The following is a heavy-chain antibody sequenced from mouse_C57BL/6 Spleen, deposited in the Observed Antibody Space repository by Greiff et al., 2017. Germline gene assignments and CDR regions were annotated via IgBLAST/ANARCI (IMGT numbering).Heavy chain of an antibody. Sequence: EVKVVESGGGLVKPGGSLKLSCAASGFTFSDYGMHWVRQAPEKGLEWVAYISSGSSTIYYADTVKGRFTISRDNAKNTLFLQMTSLRSEDTGMYYCARGDWEGWYFDVWGTGTTVTVSS. V-gene: IGHV5-17*01. D-gene: IGHD4-1*01. CDR1: GFTFSDYG. CDR2: ISSGSSTI. J-gene: IGHJ1*03. CDR3: ARGDWEGWYFDV.